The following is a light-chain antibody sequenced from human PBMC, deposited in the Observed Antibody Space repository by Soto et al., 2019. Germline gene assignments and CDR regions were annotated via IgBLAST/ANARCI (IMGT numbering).Light chain of an antibody. Sequence: QPVLTQPPSVSGAPGQRVTISCTGSSSNIGAGYDVHWYQQLPGTAPKLLIYANTNRPSGVPDRFSGSKSGTSASLAITGLQAEDAADYYCQSYDSSLRGVFGGGTKLTVL. CDR1: SSNIGAGYD. J-gene: IGLJ2*01. V-gene: IGLV1-40*01. CDR2: ANT. CDR3: QSYDSSLRGV.